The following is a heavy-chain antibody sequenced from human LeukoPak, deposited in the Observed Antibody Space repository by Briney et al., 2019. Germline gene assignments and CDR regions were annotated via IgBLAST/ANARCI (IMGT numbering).Heavy chain of an antibody. J-gene: IGHJ3*02. D-gene: IGHD2-2*01. CDR3: ARVSPYIVVVPAATSSAFDI. V-gene: IGHV3-11*06. Sequence: GGSLRLSCAASGFTFSDYYISWIRQAPGKGLEWVSSISSSSSYIYYADSVKGRFTISRDNAQNPLYLQMNSLRAEDTAVYYCARVSPYIVVVPAATSSAFDIWGQGTMVTVSS. CDR1: GFTFSDYY. CDR2: ISSSSSYI.